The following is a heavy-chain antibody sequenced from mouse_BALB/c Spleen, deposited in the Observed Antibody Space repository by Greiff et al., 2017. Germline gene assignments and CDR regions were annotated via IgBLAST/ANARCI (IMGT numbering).Heavy chain of an antibody. CDR2: INPSSGYT. V-gene: IGHV1-4*01. J-gene: IGHJ2*01. Sequence: VQLQESGAELARPGASVKMSCKASGYTFTSYTMHWVKQRPGQGLEWIGYINPSSGYTNYNQKFKDKATLTADKSSSTAYMQLSSLTSEDSAVYYCAAYGYDYFDYWGQGTTLTVSS. D-gene: IGHD2-2*01. CDR1: GYTFTSYT. CDR3: AAYGYDYFDY.